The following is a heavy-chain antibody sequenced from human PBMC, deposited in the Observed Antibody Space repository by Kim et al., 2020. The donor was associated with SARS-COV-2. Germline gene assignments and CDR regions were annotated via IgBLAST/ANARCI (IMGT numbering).Heavy chain of an antibody. V-gene: IGHV5-10-1*01. Sequence: GESLKISCKGSGYSFTSYWISWVRQMPGKGLEWMGRIDPSDSYTNYSPSFQGHVTISADKSISTAYLQWSSLKASDTAMYYCARRGGTTYYYYYGMDVWGQGTTVTVSS. CDR3: ARRGGTTYYYYYGMDV. J-gene: IGHJ6*02. CDR1: GYSFTSYW. D-gene: IGHD1-1*01. CDR2: IDPSDSYT.